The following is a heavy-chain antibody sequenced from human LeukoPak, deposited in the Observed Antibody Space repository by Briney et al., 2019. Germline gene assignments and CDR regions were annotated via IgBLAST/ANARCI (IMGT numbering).Heavy chain of an antibody. CDR1: GFTFSSYS. CDR3: ERDYYTSGSPNDF. CDR2: ISSSSSYR. V-gene: IGHV3-21*01. Sequence: GGSLRLSCAASGFTFSSYSMNWVRQAPGKGLEWVSSISSSSSYRYYADSVKGRFTISRDNAKNTLYLQMNSLRADDTAVYYCERDYYTSGSPNDFWGQGTLVTVSS. D-gene: IGHD3-10*01. J-gene: IGHJ4*02.